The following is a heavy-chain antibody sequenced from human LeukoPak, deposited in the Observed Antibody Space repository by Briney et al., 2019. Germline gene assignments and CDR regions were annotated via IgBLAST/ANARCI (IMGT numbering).Heavy chain of an antibody. D-gene: IGHD1-1*01. J-gene: IGHJ4*02. V-gene: IGHV3-7*04. Sequence: PGGSLRLSCAASGFTFSTYWTTWVRQAPGKGPEWVANIKEAGCAPYYVDSVKGRFTISRDNAKQSLYLQMNSLRAEDTAVYYCARDSPGYLAYDSWGQGTLVTVSS. CDR3: ARDSPGYLAYDS. CDR1: GFTFSTYW. CDR2: IKEAGCAP.